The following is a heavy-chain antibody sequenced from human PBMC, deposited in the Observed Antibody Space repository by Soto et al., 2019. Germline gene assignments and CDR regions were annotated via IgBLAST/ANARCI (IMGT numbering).Heavy chain of an antibody. J-gene: IGHJ4*02. CDR1: GYSFTSYW. CDR3: ARRALTGYSSSWYAFDY. V-gene: IGHV5-51*01. D-gene: IGHD6-13*01. CDR2: IYPGDSDT. Sequence: HXASLKISCKGYGYSFTSYWIGWVRQMPGEGLEWMGIIYPGDSDTRYSPSFQGQVTISADKSISTAYLQWSSLKASETAMYYCARRALTGYSSSWYAFDYWGQGTLVTVS.